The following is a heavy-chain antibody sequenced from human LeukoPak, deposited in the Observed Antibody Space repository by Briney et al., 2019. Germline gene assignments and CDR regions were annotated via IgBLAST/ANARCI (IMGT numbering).Heavy chain of an antibody. J-gene: IGHJ3*02. D-gene: IGHD3-10*01. Sequence: ASVKVSCKASGGTFSRYAISWVRQAPGQGLEWMGGIVPILGTPNYAQKFQGSVTITADESTNMAYMELSSLRSEDTAVYYCARNRWELITPKGDAFDIWGQGTMVTVSS. CDR3: ARNRWELITPKGDAFDI. V-gene: IGHV1-69*13. CDR2: IVPILGTP. CDR1: GGTFSRYA.